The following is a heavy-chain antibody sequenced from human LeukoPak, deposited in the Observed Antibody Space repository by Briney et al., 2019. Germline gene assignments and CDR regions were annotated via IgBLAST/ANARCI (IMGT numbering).Heavy chain of an antibody. CDR3: ARGYCSGGSCYCFDY. V-gene: IGHV1-69*06. D-gene: IGHD2-15*01. CDR1: GGTFSGYA. J-gene: IGHJ4*02. Sequence: RASVTVACKDSGGTFSGYAISWVRQAPGQELKWMGGIIPIFGTANYAQKFQGRVTITADKSTSTAYMELSSLRSEDTAVYYCARGYCSGGSCYCFDYWGQGTLVTVSS. CDR2: IIPIFGTA.